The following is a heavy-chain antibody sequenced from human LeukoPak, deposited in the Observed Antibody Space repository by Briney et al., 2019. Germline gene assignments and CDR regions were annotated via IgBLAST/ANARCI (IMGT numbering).Heavy chain of an antibody. Sequence: SETLSLTCTVSGGSISSGGYYWSWIRQHPGKGLEWIGYIYYSGTTYYSPSLKSRVTMSSDTPKNQLSLKLTSVTAADTAVYYCARGAGDDLDYWGQGTLVSVSS. CDR3: ARGAGDDLDY. CDR1: GGSISSGGYY. D-gene: IGHD7-27*01. V-gene: IGHV4-31*03. J-gene: IGHJ4*02. CDR2: IYYSGTT.